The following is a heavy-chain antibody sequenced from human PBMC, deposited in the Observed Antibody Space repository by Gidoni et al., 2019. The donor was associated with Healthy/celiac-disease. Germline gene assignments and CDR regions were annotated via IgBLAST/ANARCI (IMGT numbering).Heavy chain of an antibody. D-gene: IGHD6-19*01. J-gene: IGHJ6*02. CDR1: GFTFSSYG. CDR2: ISYDGSNK. V-gene: IGHV3-30*18. CDR3: AKELIAVARFRPVYYYYGMDV. Sequence: QVQLVESGGGVVQPGRSLRLSCAASGFTFSSYGMHWVRQAPGKGREWVAVISYDGSNKYYADSVKGRFTISRDNSKNTLYLQMNSLRAEDTAVYYCAKELIAVARFRPVYYYYGMDVWGQGTTVTVSS.